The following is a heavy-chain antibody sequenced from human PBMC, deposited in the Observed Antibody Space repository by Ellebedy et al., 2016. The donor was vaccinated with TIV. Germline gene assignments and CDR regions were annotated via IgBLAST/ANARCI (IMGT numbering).Heavy chain of an antibody. J-gene: IGHJ3*02. V-gene: IGHV4-34*01. Sequence: ESLKISXVVSGFTFSSYSMNLVRQAPGKGLEWIGEINHSGSTNYNPSLKSRVTISVDTSKNQFSLKLSSVTAADTAVYYCTRGGRSCSSTSCYAGSAFDIWGQGTTVIVSS. CDR1: GFTFSSYS. CDR3: TRGGRSCSSTSCYAGSAFDI. CDR2: INHSGST. D-gene: IGHD2-2*01.